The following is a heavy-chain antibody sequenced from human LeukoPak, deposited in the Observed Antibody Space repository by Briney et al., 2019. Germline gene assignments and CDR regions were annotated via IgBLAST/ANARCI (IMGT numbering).Heavy chain of an antibody. V-gene: IGHV3-23*01. CDR3: SKDRGYDNSGYYSY. CDR2: ISRSGGNS. J-gene: IGHJ4*02. CDR1: GFTQNA. D-gene: IGHD3-22*01. Sequence: GGSLRLSCEASGFTQNAMGWVRQAPGKGLEWVAGISRSGGNSHYADSVKGRFTISRDNSKNTLHLQMNSLRAEDTAVYYFSKDRGYDNSGYYSYWGQGTLVTVSS.